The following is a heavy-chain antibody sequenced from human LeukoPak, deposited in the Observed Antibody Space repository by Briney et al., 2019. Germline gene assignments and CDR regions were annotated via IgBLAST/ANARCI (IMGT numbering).Heavy chain of an antibody. J-gene: IGHJ6*02. D-gene: IGHD2-21*02. V-gene: IGHV3-30*18. CDR1: RFTFSNYA. CDR2: MSYDGTNK. Sequence: GGSLRLSCAASRFTFSNYAMHWVRQAPGKGLEWVAVMSYDGTNKYYPDSVKGRFTISRDNSYNTLYLQMDSLTAEDTAVYYCAKESTAYYYYGMHVWGQGTTVTVSS. CDR3: AKESTAYYYYGMHV.